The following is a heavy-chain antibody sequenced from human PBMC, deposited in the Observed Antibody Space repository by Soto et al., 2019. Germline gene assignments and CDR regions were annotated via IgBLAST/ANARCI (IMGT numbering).Heavy chain of an antibody. V-gene: IGHV3-48*03. CDR3: ARDPAIYSGKFDYGLDV. CDR2: IGTSGKTI. Sequence: GGSLRPSCGVSGFTFSSYEMSWVRQAPGKGLEWVSYIGTSGKTIYYADSVRGRFTISRDNAKNSLYLQMNSLRAEDTAVYFCARDPAIYSGKFDYGLDVWGRGTTVTVSS. J-gene: IGHJ6*02. CDR1: GFTFSSYE. D-gene: IGHD4-4*01.